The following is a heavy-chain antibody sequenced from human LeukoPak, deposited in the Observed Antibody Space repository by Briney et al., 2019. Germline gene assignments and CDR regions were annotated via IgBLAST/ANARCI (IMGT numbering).Heavy chain of an antibody. CDR3: ARHNDYASLMDV. Sequence: SQTLSLTCTVSGGSISSGSYYWSWIRQPAGNGLEWIGRIYPSGSTDYNPSLKSRVTISVDTSKNQFSLKLSSVTAADTAVYYCARHNDYASLMDVWGQGTTVTVSS. D-gene: IGHD2-2*01. CDR1: GGSISSGSYY. CDR2: IYPSGST. J-gene: IGHJ6*02. V-gene: IGHV4-61*02.